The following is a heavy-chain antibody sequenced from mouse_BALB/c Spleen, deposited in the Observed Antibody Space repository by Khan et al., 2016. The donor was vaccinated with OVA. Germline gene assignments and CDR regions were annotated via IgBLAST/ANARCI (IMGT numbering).Heavy chain of an antibody. CDR2: ILYSGST. CDR1: GDSITSGY. Sequence: EVQLQESGPSLVKPSQTLYLTCSVTGDSITSGYWCWIRKFPGNKLEYMGYILYSGSTYYNPSLKSRFSITRHTSQNQYYLQLNAVTTEDTATYDCARSTYRYAFSYWGQGTLVTVAA. V-gene: IGHV3-8*02. CDR3: ARSTYRYAFSY. J-gene: IGHJ3*01. D-gene: IGHD2-14*01.